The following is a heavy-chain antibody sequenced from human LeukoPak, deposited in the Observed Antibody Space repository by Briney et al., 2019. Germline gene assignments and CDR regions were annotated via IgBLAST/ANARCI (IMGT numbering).Heavy chain of an antibody. Sequence: SETLSLTCTVSGGSLSSYYWSWIRQPPGKGLEWIGYIYYSGSTNYNPSLKSRVTISVDTSKNQFSLKLSSVTAADTAVYYCARLYCGGDCYSPDSHWFDPWGQGTLVTVSS. J-gene: IGHJ5*02. CDR1: GGSLSSYY. CDR3: ARLYCGGDCYSPDSHWFDP. CDR2: IYYSGST. D-gene: IGHD2-21*02. V-gene: IGHV4-59*01.